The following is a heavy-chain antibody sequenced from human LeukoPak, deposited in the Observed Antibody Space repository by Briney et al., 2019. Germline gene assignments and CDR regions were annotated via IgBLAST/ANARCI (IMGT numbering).Heavy chain of an antibody. V-gene: IGHV4-38-2*02. Sequence: PSETLSLTCTVSGYSISSGYYWGWIRQPPGKGLEWIGSIYHSGSTYYNPSLKSRVTISVDTSKNQFSLKLSSVTAADTAVYYCARADVDTAMEFWGQGTLVTVSS. CDR2: IYHSGST. CDR3: ARADVDTAMEF. CDR1: GYSISSGYY. J-gene: IGHJ1*01. D-gene: IGHD5-18*01.